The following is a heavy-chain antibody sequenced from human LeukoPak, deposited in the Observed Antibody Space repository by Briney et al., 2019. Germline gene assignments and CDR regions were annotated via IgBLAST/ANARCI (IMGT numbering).Heavy chain of an antibody. CDR2: IRSASATT. V-gene: IGHV3-48*01. J-gene: IGHJ3*02. CDR1: GFTFSSYS. CDR3: ARDDGYAFDI. D-gene: IGHD6-25*01. Sequence: PGGSLGLSCAVSGFTFSSYSMNWVRQTPGKGLEWVSYIRSASATTHYADSVKGRFTISTDNAKNSLFLQMNSLRAEDTALYYCARDDGYAFDIWGQGTMVTVSS.